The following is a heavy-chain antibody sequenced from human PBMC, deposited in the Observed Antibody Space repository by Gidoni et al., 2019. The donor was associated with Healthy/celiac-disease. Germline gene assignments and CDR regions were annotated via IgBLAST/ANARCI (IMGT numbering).Heavy chain of an antibody. D-gene: IGHD3-10*01. CDR2: IYYSGST. V-gene: IGHV4-31*03. J-gene: IGHJ4*02. CDR1: GGSISRGSYY. Sequence: QVQLQESGPGLVKPSQPLSLTCTVSGGSISRGSYYWSWIRQHPGKGLEWIGYIYYSGSTYYNPSLKSRVTISVDTSKNQFSLKLSSVTAADTAVYYCAREGRDQYGSGSYYVYWGQGTLVTVSS. CDR3: AREGRDQYGSGSYYVY.